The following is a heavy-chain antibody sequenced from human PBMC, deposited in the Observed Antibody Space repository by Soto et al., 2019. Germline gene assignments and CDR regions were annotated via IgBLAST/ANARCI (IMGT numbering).Heavy chain of an antibody. V-gene: IGHV1-69*01. D-gene: IGHD1-26*01. Sequence: QLQLVQSGAEVREPGSSVKVSCKASGGTFSSYTVIWVRQAPGQGLEWMGGITPTLNIAKYAEKFQGRVTITADESTSTVNMHLSSLRSEDTVVYFCARGYYSGSNPSSFDYWGQGTLVAVSS. J-gene: IGHJ4*02. CDR3: ARGYYSGSNPSSFDY. CDR1: GGTFSSYT. CDR2: ITPTLNIA.